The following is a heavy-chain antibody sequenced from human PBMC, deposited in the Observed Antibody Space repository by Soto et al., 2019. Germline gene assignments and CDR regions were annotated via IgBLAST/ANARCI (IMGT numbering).Heavy chain of an antibody. J-gene: IGHJ6*02. CDR2: IIPIFGTA. CDR1: GGTFSSYA. Sequence: QVQLVQSGAEVKKPGSSVKVSCKASGGTFSSYAISWVRQAPGQGLEWMGGIIPIFGTANYAQKFQGRVTITADESTSTAYMELSSLRSEDTAVYYCAREAFSEEQWLSPKSYYGMDVWGQGTTVTVSS. CDR3: AREAFSEEQWLSPKSYYGMDV. V-gene: IGHV1-69*01. D-gene: IGHD6-19*01.